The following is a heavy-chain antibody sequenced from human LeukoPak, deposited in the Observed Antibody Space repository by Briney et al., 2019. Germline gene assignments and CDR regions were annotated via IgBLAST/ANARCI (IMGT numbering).Heavy chain of an antibody. CDR1: GFTFSSYS. Sequence: PGGSLRLSCAASGFTFSSYSMNWVRQAPGKGLEWVSSISSSSSYIYYADSVKGRFTISRDNSKNTLYLQMNSLRAEDTAVYYCAKGPPRPYSSGWYGFDYWGQGTLVTVSS. CDR3: AKGPPRPYSSGWYGFDY. CDR2: ISSSSSYI. D-gene: IGHD6-19*01. V-gene: IGHV3-21*04. J-gene: IGHJ4*02.